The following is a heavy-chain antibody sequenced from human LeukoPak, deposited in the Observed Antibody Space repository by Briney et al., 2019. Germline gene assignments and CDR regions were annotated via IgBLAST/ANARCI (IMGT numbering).Heavy chain of an antibody. CDR1: GGSITTYY. V-gene: IGHV4-59*01. D-gene: IGHD3-16*02. CDR2: IYYSGST. J-gene: IGHJ5*02. Sequence: PSETLSLTCTVSGGSITTYYWSWIRQPPGKGLEWIGYIYYSGSTNYNPSLKSRVTISVDTSKNQFSLKLSSVTAADTAVYYCAGIHLGELSSINWFEPWGQGTLVTVSS. CDR3: AGIHLGELSSINWFEP.